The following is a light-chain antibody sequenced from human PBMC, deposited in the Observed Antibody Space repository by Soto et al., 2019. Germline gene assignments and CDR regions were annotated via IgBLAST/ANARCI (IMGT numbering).Light chain of an antibody. J-gene: IGKJ4*01. CDR2: AAS. V-gene: IGKV3-20*01. Sequence: EIVLTQSPGTLSLSPGERATLSCRASQSLTNNYLAWYQQKPGQAPRLLIYAASSRATGIPDRFSGSESETDFTLTISRLEPEDFAVYYCQQYGSSLAVTFGGGTNVEIK. CDR3: QQYGSSLAVT. CDR1: QSLTNNY.